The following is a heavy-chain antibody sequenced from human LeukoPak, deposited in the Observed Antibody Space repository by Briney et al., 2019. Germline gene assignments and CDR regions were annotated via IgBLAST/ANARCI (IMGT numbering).Heavy chain of an antibody. D-gene: IGHD1-14*01. Sequence: ASVKVSCKASGYTFTTYYMHWVRQAPGQGLEWMGIINPSGGSTNYARKFQGRFTISRDNSKNTLYLQMNSLRAEDTAVYYCAKDREYNGYYYGMDVWGQGTTVTVSS. CDR1: GYTFTTYY. CDR3: AKDREYNGYYYGMDV. V-gene: IGHV1-46*01. CDR2: INPSGGST. J-gene: IGHJ6*02.